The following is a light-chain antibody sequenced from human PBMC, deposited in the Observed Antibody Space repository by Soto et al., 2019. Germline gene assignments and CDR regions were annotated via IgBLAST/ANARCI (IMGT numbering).Light chain of an antibody. CDR2: GAS. J-gene: IGKJ4*01. Sequence: LTQSAGALSLSPGERATLSCRASQGFXSHFAWYKSKPGQAPRFLXDGASTSARGIPASLSGSGSGTAFTRTISRLDPEDCAGYYCQQYGSSTRTFGQGTKVEI. V-gene: IGKV3-20*01. CDR3: QQYGSSTRT. CDR1: QGFXSH.